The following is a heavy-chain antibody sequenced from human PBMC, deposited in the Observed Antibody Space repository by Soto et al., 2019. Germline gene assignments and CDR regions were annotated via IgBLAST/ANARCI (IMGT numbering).Heavy chain of an antibody. CDR2: ISTSSSYI. D-gene: IGHD6-19*01. Sequence: EVQLVESGGGRVKPGGSRRLSWAVAGFTFRTLNINGCVKSPGKGLEWVSSISTSSSYIDYANSVKGRFTISRDNAKNSLYLQMNSLRAEDTAVYYFARDGMLRGTGAGTDDLDYWGQGTLVTVSS. J-gene: IGHJ4*02. V-gene: IGHV3-21*01. CDR3: ARDGMLRGTGAGTDDLDY. CDR1: GFTFRTLN.